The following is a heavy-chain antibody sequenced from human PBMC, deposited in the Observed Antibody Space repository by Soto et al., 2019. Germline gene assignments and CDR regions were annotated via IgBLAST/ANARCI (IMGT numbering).Heavy chain of an antibody. Sequence: GESLKISCKASGYSFIAYWIGWVRQVPGKGLECMGIIYPADSDTRYSPSFQGQATISVDKSISTAYLHWRSLKASDTAMYYCARGIVGASPYAFDIWGQGTMVTVSS. J-gene: IGHJ3*02. CDR1: GYSFIAYW. V-gene: IGHV5-51*01. CDR3: ARGIVGASPYAFDI. D-gene: IGHD1-26*01. CDR2: IYPADSDT.